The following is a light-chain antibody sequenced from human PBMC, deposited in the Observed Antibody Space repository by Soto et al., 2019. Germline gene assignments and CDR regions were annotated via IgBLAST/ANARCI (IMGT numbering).Light chain of an antibody. J-gene: IGKJ1*01. V-gene: IGKV3-20*01. CDR3: QQHGSSPPT. CDR1: QSVSSSY. Sequence: EIVLTQSPGTLSLSPGERATLSCRASQSVSSSYLAWYQQKPGQAPRLLFYGASRRATGIPDRFSGSGSGTHFTLTISRLEPDDFAVYYCQQHGSSPPTFGEGTKVEIK. CDR2: GAS.